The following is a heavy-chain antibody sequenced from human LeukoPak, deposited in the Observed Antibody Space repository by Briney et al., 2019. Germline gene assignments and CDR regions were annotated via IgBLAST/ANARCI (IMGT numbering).Heavy chain of an antibody. J-gene: IGHJ4*02. CDR3: AQSRWELPPYTYYFDY. V-gene: IGHV3-23*01. CDR1: GFTFSSYA. D-gene: IGHD1-26*01. Sequence: PGGSLRLSCAASGFTFSSYAMSWVRQAPGKGLEWVSAISGSGGSTYYADSVKGRFTISRDNSKNTLYLQMNSLRAEDTAVYYCAQSRWELPPYTYYFDYWGQGTLVTVSS. CDR2: ISGSGGST.